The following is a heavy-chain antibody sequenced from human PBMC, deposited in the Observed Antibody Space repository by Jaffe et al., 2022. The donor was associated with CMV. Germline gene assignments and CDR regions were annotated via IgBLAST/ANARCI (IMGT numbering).Heavy chain of an antibody. CDR3: AKEGYCSSTNCEDGLDV. CDR2: ISGRGVSPYHADSGGRT. V-gene: IGHV3-23*01. D-gene: IGHD2-2*01. J-gene: IGHJ3*01. CDR1: GFNFGSYA. Sequence: EVQLLESGGDLVQPGGSLRLSCAASGFNFGSYAMNWVRQVPGKGLEWVSFISGRGVSPYHADSGGRTYYADSVKGRFTVSRDNLKKTLYLQMNNLRAEDTAIYYCAKEGYCSSTNCEDGLDVWGQGTMVTVSS.